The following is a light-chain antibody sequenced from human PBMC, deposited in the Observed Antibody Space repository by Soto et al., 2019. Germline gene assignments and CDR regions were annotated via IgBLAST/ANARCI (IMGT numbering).Light chain of an antibody. Sequence: EIVLTQSPDTLSLSPGERATLSCRASQTVIRNYLAWYQQKPGQAPRLLIYDASNRATGIPARFSGSGSGTDFTLTISSLEPEDFAVYYCQQRSNWPPITFGQGTRLEIK. J-gene: IGKJ5*01. CDR3: QQRSNWPPIT. V-gene: IGKV3-11*01. CDR2: DAS. CDR1: QTVIRNY.